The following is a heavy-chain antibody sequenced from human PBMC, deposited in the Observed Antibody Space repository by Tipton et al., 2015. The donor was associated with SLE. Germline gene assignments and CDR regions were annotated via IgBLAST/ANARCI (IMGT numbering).Heavy chain of an antibody. CDR3: ARDISGYSSSWFYYYSAMDV. V-gene: IGHV4-39*07. CDR1: GGPIGNTNYY. CDR2: INHSGST. J-gene: IGHJ6*02. D-gene: IGHD6-13*01. Sequence: TLSLTCSVSGGPIGNTNYYWGWIRQPPGKGLEWIGEINHSGSTNYNPSLKSRVTISLDTSKNQFSLKLTSVTTADTAVYHCARDISGYSSSWFYYYSAMDVWGQGTTVTVSS.